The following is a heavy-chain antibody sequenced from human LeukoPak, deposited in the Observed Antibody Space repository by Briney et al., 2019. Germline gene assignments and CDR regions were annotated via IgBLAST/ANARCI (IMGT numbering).Heavy chain of an antibody. CDR3: APPVAHPGTGIAPDY. CDR2: INHSGST. J-gene: IGHJ4*02. V-gene: IGHV4-34*01. CDR1: GGSFSGYY. D-gene: IGHD7-27*01. Sequence: NASETLSLTCAVYGGSFSGYYWSWIRQPPGKGLEWIGEINHSGSTNYNPSLKSRVTISVDTSKNQFSLKLSSVTAADTAVYYCAPPVAHPGTGIAPDYWGQGTLVTVSS.